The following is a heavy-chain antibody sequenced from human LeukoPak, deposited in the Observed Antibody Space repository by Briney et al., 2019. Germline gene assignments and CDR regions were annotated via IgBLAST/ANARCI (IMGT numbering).Heavy chain of an antibody. CDR3: ARVLAYYYGSVYYYGMDV. D-gene: IGHD3-10*01. J-gene: IGHJ6*04. Sequence: SETLSLTCTVSGGSVSSGSYYWSWIRQPPGKGLEWLGYIYYSGSTNYNPSLKSRVTISVYTSKNQFSLKLSSVTAADTAVYYCARVLAYYYGSVYYYGMDVWGKGTTVTVSS. CDR1: GGSVSSGSYY. V-gene: IGHV4-61*01. CDR2: IYYSGST.